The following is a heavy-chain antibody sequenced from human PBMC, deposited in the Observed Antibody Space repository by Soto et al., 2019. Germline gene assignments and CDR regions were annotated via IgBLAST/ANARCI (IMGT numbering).Heavy chain of an antibody. Sequence: VSGPTLVNPREPLTLTCTVPGFSLSNARMGVSWIRQPPGKALEWLAHIFSNDEKSYSTSLKSRLTISKDTSKSQVVLTMTNMDPVDTATYYCARTRLIHYYGMDVWGQGTTVTVSS. V-gene: IGHV2-26*01. CDR1: GFSLSNARMG. D-gene: IGHD2-21*01. CDR3: ARTRLIHYYGMDV. J-gene: IGHJ6*02. CDR2: IFSNDEK.